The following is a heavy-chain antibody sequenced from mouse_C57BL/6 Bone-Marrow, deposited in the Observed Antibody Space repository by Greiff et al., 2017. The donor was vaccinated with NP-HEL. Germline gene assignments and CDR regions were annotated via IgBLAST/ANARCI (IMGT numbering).Heavy chain of an antibody. CDR2: IYPGGGYT. V-gene: IGHV1-63*01. D-gene: IGHD2-4*01. Sequence: QVQLQQSGAELVRPGTSVKMSCKASGYTFTNYWIGWAKQRPGHGLEWIGDIYPGGGYTNYNEKFKGKATLTADKSSSTAYMQVNSLTSEDSAIYYCARRGGIYDYPDYFDYWGQGTTLTVSS. J-gene: IGHJ2*01. CDR1: GYTFTNYW. CDR3: ARRGGIYDYPDYFDY.